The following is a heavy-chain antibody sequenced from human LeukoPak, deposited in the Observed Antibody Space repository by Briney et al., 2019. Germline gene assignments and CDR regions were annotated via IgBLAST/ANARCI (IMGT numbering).Heavy chain of an antibody. CDR2: IYYSGST. V-gene: IGHV4-31*03. J-gene: IGHJ4*02. Sequence: PSETLSLTCTVSGGSISSGDYYWSWIRQHPGEGLEWIGYIYYSGSTYYNPSLKSRVTISVDTSKNQFSLKLSSVTAADTAMYYCAKTDSSGYYADYWGQGTLVTVSS. CDR1: GGSISSGDYY. D-gene: IGHD3-22*01. CDR3: AKTDSSGYYADY.